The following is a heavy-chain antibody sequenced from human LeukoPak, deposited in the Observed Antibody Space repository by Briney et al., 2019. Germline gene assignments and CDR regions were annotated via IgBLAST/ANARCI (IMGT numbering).Heavy chain of an antibody. CDR2: IYYSGST. Sequence: PSETLSLTCTVSGGSISSSSYYWGWIRQPPGKGLDWIGSIYYSGSTYYNPSLKSRVTISVDTSKNQLSLKLSSVTAADTAVYYCASVFFGGQFDYWGQGTLVTASS. D-gene: IGHD3-10*01. CDR1: GGSISSSSYY. J-gene: IGHJ4*02. CDR3: ASVFFGGQFDY. V-gene: IGHV4-39*01.